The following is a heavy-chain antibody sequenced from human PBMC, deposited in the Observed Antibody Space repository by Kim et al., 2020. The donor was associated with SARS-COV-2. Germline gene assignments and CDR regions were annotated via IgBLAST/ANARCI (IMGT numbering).Heavy chain of an antibody. CDR3: AREVMGGVGATNY. D-gene: IGHD1-26*01. CDR2: INCDGGKY. CDR1: GYTFTNYH. Sequence: ASVKVSCKASGYTFTNYHMHWVRQAPGQGLEWLGIINCDGGKYHQAQKLQGRVAVTRDTSTSTVFLELSSLNSEDTAVYYCAREVMGGVGATNYWGQGTLVTGSS. J-gene: IGHJ4*02. V-gene: IGHV1-46*04.